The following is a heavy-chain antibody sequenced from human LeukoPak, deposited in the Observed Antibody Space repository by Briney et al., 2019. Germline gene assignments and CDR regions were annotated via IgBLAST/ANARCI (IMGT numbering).Heavy chain of an antibody. CDR1: GFTFTNYA. CDR3: AREYGGNPLDK. D-gene: IGHD4-23*01. V-gene: IGHV3-21*01. Sequence: GGSLRLSCTASGFTFTNYAMSWVRQYPGKGLEWISSVGLTGGSIYYADSIKGRFTISRDNANNSVFLHMNSLRAEDTGVYYCAREYGGNPLDKWGQGVLVTVSS. CDR2: VGLTGGSI. J-gene: IGHJ4*02.